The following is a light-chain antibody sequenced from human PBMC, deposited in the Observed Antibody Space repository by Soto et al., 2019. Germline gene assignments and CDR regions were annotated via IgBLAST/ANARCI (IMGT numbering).Light chain of an antibody. CDR1: SSNIGAGYD. CDR2: GNS. J-gene: IGLJ2*01. Sequence: QAVVTQPPSVSGAPGQRVTISCTGSSSNIGAGYDVHWYQQLPGTAPKLLIYGNSTRPSGVPDRFSGSKSGTSASLAITGLQAEDEADYYCQSYDSSLSGSVFGGGTKRTVL. V-gene: IGLV1-40*01. CDR3: QSYDSSLSGSV.